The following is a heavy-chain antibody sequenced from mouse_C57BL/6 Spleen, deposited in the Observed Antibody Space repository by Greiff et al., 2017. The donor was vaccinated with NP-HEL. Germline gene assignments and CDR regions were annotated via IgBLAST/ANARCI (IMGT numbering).Heavy chain of an antibody. V-gene: IGHV1-4*01. J-gene: IGHJ1*03. Sequence: QVQLKESGAELARPGASVKMSCKASGYTFTSNTMHWVKQRPGQGLEWIGYINPSSGYTKYNQKFKDKATLTADKSSSTAYMQLSSLTSEDSAVYYCVPGRYYDYGYWYFDVWGTGTTVTVSS. CDR3: VPGRYYDYGYWYFDV. CDR2: INPSSGYT. CDR1: GYTFTSNT. D-gene: IGHD2-4*01.